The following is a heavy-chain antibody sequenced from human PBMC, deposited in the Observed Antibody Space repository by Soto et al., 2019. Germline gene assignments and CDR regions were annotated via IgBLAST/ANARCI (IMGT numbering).Heavy chain of an antibody. Sequence: SETLSLTCTVSGGSISSGDYYWSWIRQPPGKGLEWIGYIYYSGSTYYNPSLKSRVTLLVDTSKNQFSLKLSSVTAADTAVYYCARETDYYDSSGYYGNDAFDIWGQGTMVTVSS. J-gene: IGHJ3*02. CDR1: GGSISSGDYY. CDR3: ARETDYYDSSGYYGNDAFDI. CDR2: IYYSGST. D-gene: IGHD3-22*01. V-gene: IGHV4-30-4*01.